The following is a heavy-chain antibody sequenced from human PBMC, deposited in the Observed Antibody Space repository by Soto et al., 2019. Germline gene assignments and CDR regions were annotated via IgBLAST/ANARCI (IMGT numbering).Heavy chain of an antibody. J-gene: IGHJ5*02. CDR3: ATSNWFDP. Sequence: QLQLQESGPGLVKPSETLSLTCTVSGGSISSRGYYWGWIRQPPGKGLEWIGTIYYSGSTYYNPSRMSRVTISVDTSKNQFSLKLSSVTAADTAVYYCATSNWFDPWGQGTLVTVSS. CDR2: IYYSGST. V-gene: IGHV4-39*01. CDR1: GGSISSRGYY.